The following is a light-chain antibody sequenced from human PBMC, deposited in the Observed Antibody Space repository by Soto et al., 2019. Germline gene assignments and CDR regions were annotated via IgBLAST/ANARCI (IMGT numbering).Light chain of an antibody. V-gene: IGLV2-8*01. CDR3: AAWDDSLNGVA. Sequence: QSALTQPPSASGSPGQSVTISCTGTSSDVGGYNYVSWYQQHPGKAPKLMIYEVSKRPSGVPDRFSGSKSGNTASLTVSGLQAEDEADYFCAAWDDSLNGVAFGGGTKLTVL. CDR1: SSDVGGYNY. J-gene: IGLJ2*01. CDR2: EVS.